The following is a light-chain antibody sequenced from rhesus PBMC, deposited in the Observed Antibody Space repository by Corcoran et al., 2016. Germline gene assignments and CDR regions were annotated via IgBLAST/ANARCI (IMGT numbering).Light chain of an antibody. CDR2: DAS. CDR3: QQYRNWPHA. Sequence: EIVLTQSPATLSLSPGERATLSCRASQSVRSSLAWYQQKRGQAPRLLIFDASSRATGIPDRFSGSGSGTDFTLTISSLEPEDFALYYCQQYRNWPHAFGQGTKVEIK. J-gene: IGKJ1*01. V-gene: IGKV3-42*03. CDR1: QSVRSS.